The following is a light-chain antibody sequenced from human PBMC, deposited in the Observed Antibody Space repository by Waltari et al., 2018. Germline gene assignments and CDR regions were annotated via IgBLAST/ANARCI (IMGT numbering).Light chain of an antibody. J-gene: IGKJ2*01. CDR3: QQSNNWPPAYT. V-gene: IGKV3-15*01. CDR1: QSVGTN. Sequence: EIVMTQSPATLSVSPGERATLSCRASQSVGTNLAWYQQTPGQSPRLLIYGASTGATGIPARFSGSGSGTEFTLTISSRQSEDFAVYYCQQSNNWPPAYTFGQGTKLEIQ. CDR2: GAS.